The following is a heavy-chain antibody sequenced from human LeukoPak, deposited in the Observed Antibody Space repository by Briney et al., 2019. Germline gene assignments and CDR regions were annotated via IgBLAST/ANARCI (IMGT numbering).Heavy chain of an antibody. V-gene: IGHV3-13*01. Sequence: PGGSLRLSCAASGFTFSSYDMHWIRQATGKGLERVSAIGTAGDTYYPGSVKGRFTISRENAKNSLYLQMNSLRAGDTAVYYCARGVAAAGTYWFDPWGQGTLVTVSS. CDR2: IGTAGDT. CDR3: ARGVAAAGTYWFDP. D-gene: IGHD6-13*01. CDR1: GFTFSSYD. J-gene: IGHJ5*02.